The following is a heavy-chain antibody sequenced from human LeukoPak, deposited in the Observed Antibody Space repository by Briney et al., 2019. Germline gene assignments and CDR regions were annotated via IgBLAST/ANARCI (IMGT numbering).Heavy chain of an antibody. Sequence: GGSLRLSCAASGFTFSSYAMHWVRQAPGKGLEWVAVISYDGSNKYYADSVKGRFTISRDNSKNTLYLQMNSLRAEDTAVYYCARESGYSYGTKYFQHWGQGTLVTVSS. D-gene: IGHD5-18*01. J-gene: IGHJ1*01. CDR3: ARESGYSYGTKYFQH. CDR2: ISYDGSNK. V-gene: IGHV3-30-3*01. CDR1: GFTFSSYA.